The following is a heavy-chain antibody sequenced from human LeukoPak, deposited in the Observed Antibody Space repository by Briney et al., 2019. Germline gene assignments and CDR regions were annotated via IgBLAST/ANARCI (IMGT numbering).Heavy chain of an antibody. CDR2: ISSSSSYI. CDR3: ARSVVGWFDP. Sequence: PGGSLRLSCAASGFTFSSYSMNWVRQAPGKGLEWVSSISSSSSYIYSADSVKGRFTISRDNAKNSLYLQMNSLRAEDTAVYSCARSVVGWFDPWGPGTLVTVSS. J-gene: IGHJ5*02. CDR1: GFTFSSYS. D-gene: IGHD2-15*01. V-gene: IGHV3-21*01.